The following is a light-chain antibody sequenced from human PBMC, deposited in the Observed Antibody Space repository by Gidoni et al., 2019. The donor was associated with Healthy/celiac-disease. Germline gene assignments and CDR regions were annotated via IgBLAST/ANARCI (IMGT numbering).Light chain of an antibody. V-gene: IGKV1-39*01. Sequence: DIQMTQSPSSLSASVGDRVTITCRASQSISSYVNWYQQKPGKAPKLLIYAASSLQSGVPSRFSGSGSGTDFTLTISSLQPEDFATYYWQQSYRTLYTFGQGTKLEIK. CDR3: QQSYRTLYT. CDR2: AAS. CDR1: QSISSY. J-gene: IGKJ2*01.